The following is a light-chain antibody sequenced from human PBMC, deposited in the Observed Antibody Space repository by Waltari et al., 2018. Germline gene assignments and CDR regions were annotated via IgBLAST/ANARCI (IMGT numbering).Light chain of an antibody. Sequence: QSALTQTASVSGSPGQSITISCPGTRIDVGTYCRVSWYQQNPDRAPKLILYEVSKLPSGISKRFSGSKSGSTAYLTISGLQAEDEADYYCCVNGVNKTYVFGSGTKVTVL. J-gene: IGLJ1*01. V-gene: IGLV2-23*02. CDR1: RIDVGTYCR. CDR3: CVNGVNKTYV. CDR2: EVS.